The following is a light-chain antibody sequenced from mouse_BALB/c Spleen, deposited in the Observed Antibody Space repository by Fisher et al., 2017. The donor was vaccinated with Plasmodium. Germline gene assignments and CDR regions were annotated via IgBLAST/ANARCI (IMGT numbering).Light chain of an antibody. CDR1: QSISNH. V-gene: IGKV5-45*01. CDR2: YAS. Sequence: DIVLTQSPGTLSVTPGDRVSLSCRASQSISNHLHWYQQKSHESLRLLIKYASQSISGIPSRFSGSGSVTDFTLSINSVETEDFGMYFCQQSNSWPLTFGAGTKLELK. J-gene: IGKJ5*01. CDR3: QQSNSWPLT.